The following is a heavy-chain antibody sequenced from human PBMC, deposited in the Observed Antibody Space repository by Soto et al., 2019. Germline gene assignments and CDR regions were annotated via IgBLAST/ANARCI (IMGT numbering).Heavy chain of an antibody. CDR1: GFTFDDYA. CDR3: AKALSAYCGGDCYSNYFDY. V-gene: IGHV3-9*01. CDR2: ISWNSGSI. D-gene: IGHD2-21*02. J-gene: IGHJ4*02. Sequence: GGSLRLSCAASGFTFDDYAMHWVLQAPWRGLEWVSGISWNSGSIGYADSVKGRFTISRDNAKNSLYLQMNSLRAEDTALYYCAKALSAYCGGDCYSNYFDYWGQGTLVTVSS.